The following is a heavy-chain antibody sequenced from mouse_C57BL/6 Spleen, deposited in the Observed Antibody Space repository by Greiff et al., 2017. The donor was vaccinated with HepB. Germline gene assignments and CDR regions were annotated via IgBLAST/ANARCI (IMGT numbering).Heavy chain of an antibody. CDR2: IYPGDGDT. Sequence: VQLKESGAELVKPGASVKISCKASGYAFSSYWMNWVKQRPGKGLEWIGQIYPGDGDTNYNGKFKGKATLTADKSSSTAYMQLSSLTSEDSAVYFCARGITTVVAPYFDYWGQGTTLTVSS. CDR1: GYAFSSYW. V-gene: IGHV1-80*01. J-gene: IGHJ2*01. CDR3: ARGITTVVAPYFDY. D-gene: IGHD1-1*01.